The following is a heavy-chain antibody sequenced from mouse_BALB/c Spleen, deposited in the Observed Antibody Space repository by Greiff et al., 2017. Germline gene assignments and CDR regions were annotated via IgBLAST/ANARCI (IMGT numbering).Heavy chain of an antibody. CDR2: IYPGDGDT. Sequence: VKLVESGAELVRPGSSVKISCKASGYAFSSYWMNWVKQRPGQGLEWIGQIYPGDGDTNYNGKFKGKATLTADKSSSTAYMQLSSLTSEDSAVYFCARSSGYVEAWFAYWGQGTLVTVSA. V-gene: IGHV1-80*01. D-gene: IGHD3-1*01. CDR3: ARSSGYVEAWFAY. CDR1: GYAFSSYW. J-gene: IGHJ3*01.